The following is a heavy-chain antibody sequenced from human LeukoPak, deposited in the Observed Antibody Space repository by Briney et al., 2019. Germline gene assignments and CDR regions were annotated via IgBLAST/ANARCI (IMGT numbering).Heavy chain of an antibody. CDR3: ARNAAYSGYDPARDYYYGMDV. D-gene: IGHD5-12*01. Sequence: GGSLRLSCGASGFRLIIYEMNWVRQAPGMGLEGVSYISTSGTTIYYADSVQGRFIISRDNAKNSLYLQMNSLRAEDTAVYYCARNAAYSGYDPARDYYYGMDVWGQGTTVTVSS. V-gene: IGHV3-48*03. J-gene: IGHJ6*02. CDR2: ISTSGTTI. CDR1: GFRLIIYE.